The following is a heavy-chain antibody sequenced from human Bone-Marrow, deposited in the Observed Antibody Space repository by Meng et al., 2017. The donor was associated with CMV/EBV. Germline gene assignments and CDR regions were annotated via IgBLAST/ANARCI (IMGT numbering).Heavy chain of an antibody. CDR1: GFTFSSYA. D-gene: IGHD2-2*01. J-gene: IGHJ4*02. V-gene: IGHV3-23*01. Sequence: GESLKISCAASGFTFSSYAMSWVRQAPGKGLEWVSAISGSGGSTYYADSVKGRFTISRDNSKNTLHLQMNRLRADDTALYYCAREASTGCYDYWGQGTLVTVSS. CDR2: ISGSGGST. CDR3: AREASTGCYDY.